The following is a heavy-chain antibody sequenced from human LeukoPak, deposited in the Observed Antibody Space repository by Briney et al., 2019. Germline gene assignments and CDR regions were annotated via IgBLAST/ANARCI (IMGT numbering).Heavy chain of an antibody. Sequence: SETLSLTCTVSTGAISGYYWSWIRQPPGKGLEWIGYIYYSGSTNYNPSLQSRVTISVDTSNNQFSLKLSSVTAADTAVYYCARVWGNSSYYYYYGMDVWGQGTTVTVSS. J-gene: IGHJ6*02. CDR1: TGAISGYY. D-gene: IGHD6-6*01. V-gene: IGHV4-59*12. CDR2: IYYSGST. CDR3: ARVWGNSSYYYYYGMDV.